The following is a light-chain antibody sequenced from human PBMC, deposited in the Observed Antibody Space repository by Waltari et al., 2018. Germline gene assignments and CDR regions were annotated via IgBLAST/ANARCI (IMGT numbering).Light chain of an antibody. CDR3: QQYGNSLPYT. CDR1: QTVINTY. J-gene: IGKJ2*01. V-gene: IGKV3-20*01. Sequence: EIVLTQSPGTLSLSPGERATLSCRASQTVINTYLAWYQQKPGQAPRLLIIGASSRATGIPDRFSGSVSGTDFTLTISRLEPEDFAVYYCQQYGNSLPYTFGQGTKLEIK. CDR2: GAS.